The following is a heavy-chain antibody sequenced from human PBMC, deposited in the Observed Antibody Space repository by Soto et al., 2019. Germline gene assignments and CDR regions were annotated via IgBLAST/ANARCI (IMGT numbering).Heavy chain of an antibody. Sequence: ASVKVSCKASGYTFTDLSIHWVRQAPGKGLEWMGGFDREDDETVYAQNFQGRITMTEDTFTDTAYMELSSLRSEDTAVYYCATEQPRYYDTNGVDAFDIWRQRTMVTVTS. J-gene: IGHJ3*02. V-gene: IGHV1-24*01. CDR3: ATEQPRYYDTNGVDAFDI. D-gene: IGHD3-22*01. CDR2: FDREDDET. CDR1: GYTFTDLS.